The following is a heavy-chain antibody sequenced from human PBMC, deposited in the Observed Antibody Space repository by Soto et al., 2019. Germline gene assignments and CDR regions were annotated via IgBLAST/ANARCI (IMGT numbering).Heavy chain of an antibody. CDR1: GYRFTHYV. J-gene: IGHJ4*02. CDR3: VRDYASDSGVHLDF. V-gene: IGHV1-3*01. D-gene: IGHD3-22*01. CDR2: IGAGDGKT. Sequence: QVQLVQYGTEVKKPGASVTVSWKASGYRFTHYVIHWVRQAPGQRLEWMGWIGAGDGKTYYSQNFQGRVTITKDTSASTAYMELSSLISEDTAVYYCVRDYASDSGVHLDFWGQGTLVTVSS.